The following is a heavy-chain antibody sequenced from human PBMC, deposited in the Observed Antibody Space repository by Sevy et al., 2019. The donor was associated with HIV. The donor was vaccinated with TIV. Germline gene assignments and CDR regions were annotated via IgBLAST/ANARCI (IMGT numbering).Heavy chain of an antibody. Sequence: GGSLRLSCAASGFTFSTYAMNWVRQAPGKGLEWVSSISGSGRSTYEGDSVEGRFTISRHNSKNTLYLQMNSLRADDTAVYYYAKGYCSGGSCPRDYYYYGMDVWGQGTTVTVSS. V-gene: IGHV3-23*01. CDR3: AKGYCSGGSCPRDYYYYGMDV. D-gene: IGHD2-15*01. J-gene: IGHJ6*02. CDR2: ISGSGRST. CDR1: GFTFSTYA.